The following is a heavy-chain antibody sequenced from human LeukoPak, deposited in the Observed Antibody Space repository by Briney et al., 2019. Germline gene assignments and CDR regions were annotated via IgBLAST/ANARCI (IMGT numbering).Heavy chain of an antibody. V-gene: IGHV4-31*03. CDR2: IYNSGTT. CDR3: ARTAGWSYGFDY. Sequence: SETLSLTCTVSGGSISTGGYYWTWIRQHPGEGLEWIGYIYNSGTTYYNPSLESRVTTSGDTSKNQFSLKLSSVTAADTAVYYCARTAGWSYGFDYWGQGTLVTVSS. CDR1: GGSISTGGYY. D-gene: IGHD5-18*01. J-gene: IGHJ4*02.